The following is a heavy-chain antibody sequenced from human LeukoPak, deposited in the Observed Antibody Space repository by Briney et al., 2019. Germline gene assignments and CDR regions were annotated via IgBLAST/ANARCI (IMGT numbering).Heavy chain of an antibody. J-gene: IGHJ4*02. CDR3: ARRPPYYYGSGYDRRAYFDY. V-gene: IGHV4-34*01. CDR1: GGSFSGYY. D-gene: IGHD3-10*01. CDR2: INHSGST. Sequence: SETLSLTCAVYGGSFSGYYWSWIRQPPGKWLEWIGEINHSGSTNYNPSLKSRVTISVDTSKNQFSLKLSSVTAADTAVYYCARRPPYYYGSGYDRRAYFDYWGQGTLVTVSS.